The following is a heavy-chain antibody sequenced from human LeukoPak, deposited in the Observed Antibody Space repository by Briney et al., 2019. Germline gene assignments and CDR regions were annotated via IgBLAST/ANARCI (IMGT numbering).Heavy chain of an antibody. CDR1: GYTFTSYG. CDR2: IIPIFGTA. J-gene: IGHJ4*02. Sequence: ASVKVSCKASGYTFTSYGISWVRQAPGQGLEWMGGIIPIFGTANYAQKFQGRVTITADESTSTAYMELSSLRSEDTAVYYCAREAVAGTYWGQGTLVTVSS. V-gene: IGHV1-69*13. D-gene: IGHD6-19*01. CDR3: AREAVAGTY.